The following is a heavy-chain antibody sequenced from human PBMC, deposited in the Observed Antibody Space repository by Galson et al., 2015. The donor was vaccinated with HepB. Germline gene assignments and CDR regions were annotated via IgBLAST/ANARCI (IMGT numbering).Heavy chain of an antibody. CDR2: INPGNDNK. CDR1: GYTFTSNI. Sequence: SVKVSCKASGYTFTSNIMHWVRQAPGQRPEWMGWINPGNDNKDYSQKFQGRVTFTSDTSATTAYMELTSLTSEDTAVYYCARESAWYDFWSGYYKPEPKNWFDPWGQGTPVIVSS. D-gene: IGHD3-3*01. CDR3: ARESAWYDFWSGYYKPEPKNWFDP. V-gene: IGHV1-3*01. J-gene: IGHJ5*02.